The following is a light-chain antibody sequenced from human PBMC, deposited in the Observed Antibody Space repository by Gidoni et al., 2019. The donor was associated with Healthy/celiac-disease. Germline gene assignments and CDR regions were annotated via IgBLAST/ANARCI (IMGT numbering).Light chain of an antibody. J-gene: IGKJ1*01. CDR2: GAS. V-gene: IGKV3-20*01. CDR1: QSVSSSY. Sequence: EIVLTQYPGTLSLSPGERAPLSCRASQSVSSSYLAWYPQTSGQAPRLLIYGASSRATGIPDRFSGSGSGTDFTLTISILEHDGIRVYDVNEVRTCALPFGQGTKLEIK. CDR3: NEVRTCALP.